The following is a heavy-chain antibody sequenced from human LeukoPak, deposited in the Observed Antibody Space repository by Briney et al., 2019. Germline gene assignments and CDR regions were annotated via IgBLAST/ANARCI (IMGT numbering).Heavy chain of an antibody. Sequence: VASVKLSCAASGVTFSGYSMNWLRQATGQGLEWVSWMNSNSSNIGYAHKFQGRVTMTRNNSISTAYMELSGLRSEDTAVYYCARVVIQPYRAFDIWGQGTMVTVSS. CDR3: ARVVIQPYRAFDI. V-gene: IGHV1-8*01. CDR2: MNSNSSNI. J-gene: IGHJ3*02. CDR1: GVTFSGYS. D-gene: IGHD2/OR15-2a*01.